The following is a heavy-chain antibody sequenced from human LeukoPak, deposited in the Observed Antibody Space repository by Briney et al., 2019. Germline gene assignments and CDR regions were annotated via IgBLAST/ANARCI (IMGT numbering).Heavy chain of an antibody. CDR3: VRDWEGFNFDI. Sequence: SETLSLTCTVPGGSVRSYHWSWIRQSPGEGLEWIAYIHNSGGTRYNPSLQSRVTISVDTSKNQFSLKLRSVTAADTAVYYCVRDWEGFNFDIWGQGTMVTVSS. CDR2: IHNSGGT. J-gene: IGHJ3*02. V-gene: IGHV4-59*02. CDR1: GGSVRSYH. D-gene: IGHD1-26*01.